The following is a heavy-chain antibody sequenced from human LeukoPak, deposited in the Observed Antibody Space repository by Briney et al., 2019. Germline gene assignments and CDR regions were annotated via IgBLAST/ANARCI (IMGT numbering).Heavy chain of an antibody. J-gene: IGHJ1*01. Sequence: SETLSLTCTVSGYSISSGYHWGWIRQPPGQGLEWIGSIYHSGSTYYNPSLKSRVTISVDTSKNQFSLKLRSVTAADTAVYYCARVVQSTDSSGFYLPEYFQHWGRGTLVTVSS. D-gene: IGHD3-22*01. CDR2: IYHSGST. CDR1: GYSISSGYH. V-gene: IGHV4-38-2*02. CDR3: ARVVQSTDSSGFYLPEYFQH.